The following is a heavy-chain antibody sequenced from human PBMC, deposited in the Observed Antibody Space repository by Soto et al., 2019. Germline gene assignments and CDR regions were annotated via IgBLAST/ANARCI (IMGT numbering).Heavy chain of an antibody. V-gene: IGHV3-23*01. CDR3: AKQGAATGDFDH. Sequence: VQLLESGGGLVQPGGSLRLSCAASGFTFSSYVMTWVRQAPGKGLEWVSSISGNGGSSFYADSVRGRFTISRDSSKNTLYLQMNTLRAEDTALYYCAKQGAATGDFDHWGQGALVTVSS. CDR1: GFTFSSYV. CDR2: ISGNGGSS. D-gene: IGHD6-13*01. J-gene: IGHJ4*02.